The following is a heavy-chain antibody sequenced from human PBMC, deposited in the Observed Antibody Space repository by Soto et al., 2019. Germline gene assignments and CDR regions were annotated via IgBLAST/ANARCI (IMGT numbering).Heavy chain of an antibody. V-gene: IGHV1-46*01. Sequence: QVDLVQSGAEVKRPGASVTISCKASGSATTKYYIHWVRQAPGRGLEWMGIINPGGGSASYAQKVQGRFNVYKDTSAGTVFLCLSSLRSADTGVYYWARDTNGWSLYGLDVWGQGTTVTVSS. CDR1: GSATTKYY. CDR3: ARDTNGWSLYGLDV. D-gene: IGHD2-8*01. J-gene: IGHJ6*02. CDR2: INPGGGSA.